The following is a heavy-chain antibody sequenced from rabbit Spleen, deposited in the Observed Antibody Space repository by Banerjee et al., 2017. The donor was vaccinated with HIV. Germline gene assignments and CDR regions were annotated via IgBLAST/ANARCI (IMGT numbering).Heavy chain of an antibody. Sequence: QEQLVEAGGGLVQPEGSLTLSCKASGFFFSGTYFICWVRHAPGRGLEWVACIDAGGTGSAYYESWAKGRFPLPKTSSTTVTLQMTRLTAADTAPYFCAKSSYAGAGYSIPARLDLWAQAPSSPS. D-gene: IGHD7-1*01. CDR2: IDAGGTGSA. CDR1: GFFFSGTYF. J-gene: IGHJ3*01. V-gene: IGHV1S45*01. CDR3: AKSSYAGAGYSIPARLDL.